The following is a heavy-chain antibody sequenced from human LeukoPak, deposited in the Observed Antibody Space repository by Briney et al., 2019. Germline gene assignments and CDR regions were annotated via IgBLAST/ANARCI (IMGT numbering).Heavy chain of an antibody. CDR1: GFTFSSYS. D-gene: IGHD3-22*01. Sequence: PGGSLRLSCAASGFTFSSYSMNWVRQAPGKGLEWVSSISSSSSYIYYADSVKGRFTISRDNAKNSLYLQMNSLRAEDTAVYYCARASDRYYYDSSGPSLGGWGQGTLVTVSS. CDR2: ISSSSSYI. CDR3: ARASDRYYYDSSGPSLGG. J-gene: IGHJ4*02. V-gene: IGHV3-21*01.